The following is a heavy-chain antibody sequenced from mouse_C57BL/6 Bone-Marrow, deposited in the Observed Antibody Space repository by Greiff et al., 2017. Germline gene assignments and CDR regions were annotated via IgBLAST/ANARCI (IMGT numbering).Heavy chain of an antibody. CDR2: IYPSDSET. CDR1: GYTFTSYW. V-gene: IGHV1-61*01. J-gene: IGHJ1*03. D-gene: IGHD1-1*01. CDR3: ARGNYYGSSYVWYFDV. Sequence: VQLQQPGAELVRPGSSVKLSCKASGYTFTSYWMDWVKQRPGQGLEWIGNIYPSDSETHYNQKFKDKATLTVDKSSSTAYLQLSSLTSEDSAVYYCARGNYYGSSYVWYFDVWGTGTTVTVSS.